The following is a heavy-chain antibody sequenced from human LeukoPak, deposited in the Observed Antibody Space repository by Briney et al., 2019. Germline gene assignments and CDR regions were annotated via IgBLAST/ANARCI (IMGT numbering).Heavy chain of an antibody. CDR2: ITSSSSII. J-gene: IGHJ6*03. V-gene: IGHV3-48*01. Sequence: PGGSLRLSCAASGFTFSSYSMNWVRQAPGKGLEWVSYITSSSSIIYYGDSVKGRFTVSRDNAKNSLYLQMNSLRAEDTAVYYCARLYCSSTNCHTLYYYYMDVWGKGTTVTVSS. D-gene: IGHD2-2*02. CDR3: ARLYCSSTNCHTLYYYYMDV. CDR1: GFTFSSYS.